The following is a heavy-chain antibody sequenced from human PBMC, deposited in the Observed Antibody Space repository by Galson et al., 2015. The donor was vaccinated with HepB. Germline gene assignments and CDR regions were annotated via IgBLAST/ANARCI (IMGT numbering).Heavy chain of an antibody. V-gene: IGHV1-69*02. CDR2: IIPLFGVP. CDR3: VINYFDTSGYFDF. D-gene: IGHD3-22*01. Sequence: SVKVSCKASGGTFSNYIISWVRQAPGQGLEWMGKIIPLFGVPNYAQDFQDRVTITADKSTNITDMEMHSLTSGDTAVYFCVINYFDTSGYFDFWGQGTLVTVSP. CDR1: GGTFSNYI. J-gene: IGHJ4*02.